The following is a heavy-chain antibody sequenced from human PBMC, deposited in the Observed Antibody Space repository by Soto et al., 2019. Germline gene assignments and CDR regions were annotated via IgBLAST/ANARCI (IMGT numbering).Heavy chain of an antibody. Sequence: EVQLLESGGGLEQPGGSLRLSCAASGFTFSSYAMNWVRQAPGKGLEWVSVISGSGDSTYYADSVKGRFTISRDKSKNTLYLQMTSLIAEDTAVYYCARRGSGSYYDYWGQGTLVTVSS. CDR2: ISGSGDST. V-gene: IGHV3-23*01. CDR1: GFTFSSYA. D-gene: IGHD1-26*01. CDR3: ARRGSGSYYDY. J-gene: IGHJ4*02.